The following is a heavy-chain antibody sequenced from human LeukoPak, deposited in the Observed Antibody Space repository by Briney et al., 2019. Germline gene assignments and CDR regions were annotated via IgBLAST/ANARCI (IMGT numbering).Heavy chain of an antibody. Sequence: SVKVSCKASGGTFSSYAISWVRQAPGQGLEWMGAIIPIFGTANYAQKFQGRVTITADESTSTAYMELSSLRSEDTAVYYCARGDVHYYGSSRLENWFDPWGQGTLVTVSS. CDR3: ARGDVHYYGSSRLENWFDP. D-gene: IGHD3-10*01. CDR1: GGTFSSYA. J-gene: IGHJ5*02. CDR2: IIPIFGTA. V-gene: IGHV1-69*01.